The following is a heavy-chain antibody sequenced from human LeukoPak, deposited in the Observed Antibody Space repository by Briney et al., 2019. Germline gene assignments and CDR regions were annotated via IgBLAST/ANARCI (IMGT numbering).Heavy chain of an antibody. CDR2: ISAYNGNT. V-gene: IGHV1-18*01. CDR1: GYTFTSYG. CDR3: ARDVGLNVDTAMEADY. D-gene: IGHD5-18*01. Sequence: ASVKVSCKASGYTFTSYGISWVRQAPGQGLEWMGWISAYNGNTNYAQKLQGRVTMTTDTSTSTAYMELRSLRSDDTAVYYCARDVGLNVDTAMEADYWGQGTLVTVSS. J-gene: IGHJ4*02.